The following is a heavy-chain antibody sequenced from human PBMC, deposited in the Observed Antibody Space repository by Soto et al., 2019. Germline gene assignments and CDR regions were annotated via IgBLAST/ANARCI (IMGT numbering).Heavy chain of an antibody. CDR1: GFTFSSYW. CDR3: AIRASYYDSSGYFDY. CDR2: INSDGSSS. D-gene: IGHD3-22*01. V-gene: IGHV3-74*01. Sequence: GGSLRLSCAASGFTFSSYWMHWVRQAPGKGLVWVSRINSDGSSSSYADSVKGRFTISRDNAKNTLYLQMNSLRAEDTAVYYCAIRASYYDSSGYFDYWGQGTLVTVSS. J-gene: IGHJ4*02.